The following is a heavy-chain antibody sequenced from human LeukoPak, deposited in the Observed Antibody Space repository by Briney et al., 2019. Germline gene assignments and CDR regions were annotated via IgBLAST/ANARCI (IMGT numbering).Heavy chain of an antibody. CDR3: ARIAQQHLARHFDF. D-gene: IGHD6-13*01. Sequence: ASVKVSCKASGYTFTSYGFSCVRQAPGQGLEWMGWVSAYNGDTNYAQKVQGGVTMTTDTSTSTAYMELRSLRSDDTAVYYCARIAQQHLARHFDFWGQGALVTVSS. CDR1: GYTFTSYG. CDR2: VSAYNGDT. V-gene: IGHV1-18*04. J-gene: IGHJ4*02.